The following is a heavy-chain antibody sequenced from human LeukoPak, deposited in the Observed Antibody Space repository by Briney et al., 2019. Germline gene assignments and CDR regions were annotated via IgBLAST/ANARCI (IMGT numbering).Heavy chain of an antibody. CDR2: IYYSGST. J-gene: IGHJ6*03. CDR1: GGSISSYY. D-gene: IGHD7-27*01. CDR3: ARDRNSPNWGLHYYCMDV. Sequence: SETLSLTCTVSGGSISSYYWSWIRQPPGKGLEWIGYIYYSGSTNYNPSLKSRVTISVDASKNQFSLKLSSVTAADTAVYYCARDRNSPNWGLHYYCMDVWGKGTTVTVSS. V-gene: IGHV4-59*01.